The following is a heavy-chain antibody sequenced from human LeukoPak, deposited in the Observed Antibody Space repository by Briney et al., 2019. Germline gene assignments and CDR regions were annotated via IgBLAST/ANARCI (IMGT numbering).Heavy chain of an antibody. D-gene: IGHD2/OR15-2a*01. CDR1: GFTFSTYS. J-gene: IGHJ4*02. Sequence: GGSLRLSCVASGFTFSTYSMNWVRQAPGKGLEWLSYISSSSSNIYYADSVKGRFTISRDNAKNSLFLQMNSLRAEDTAVYYCARKAATTFNFDYWGQGTLVTVSS. CDR3: ARKAATTFNFDY. V-gene: IGHV3-48*01. CDR2: ISSSSSNI.